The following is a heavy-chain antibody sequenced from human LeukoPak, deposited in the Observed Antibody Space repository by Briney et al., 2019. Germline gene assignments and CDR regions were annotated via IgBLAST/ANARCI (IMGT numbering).Heavy chain of an antibody. J-gene: IGHJ4*02. CDR3: AREAVAGTPFPLFDY. V-gene: IGHV1-69*04. CDR2: IIPILGIA. D-gene: IGHD6-19*01. Sequence: SVKVSCKASGYTFTGYYMHWVRQAPGQGLEWMGRIIPILGIANYAQKFQGRVTITADKSTSTAYMELSSLRSEDTAVYYCAREAVAGTPFPLFDYWGQGTLVTVSS. CDR1: GYTFTGYY.